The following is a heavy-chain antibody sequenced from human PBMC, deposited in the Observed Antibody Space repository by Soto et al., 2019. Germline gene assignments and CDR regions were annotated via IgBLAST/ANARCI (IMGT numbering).Heavy chain of an antibody. CDR1: GGTFSSYA. J-gene: IGHJ6*02. V-gene: IGHV1-69*12. CDR2: IIPIFGTA. CDR3: AKNPENYYYGMDV. Sequence: QVQLVQSGAEVKKPGSSVKVSCKASGGTFSSYAISWVRQAPGQGLEWMGGIIPIFGTADYAQKFQGRVTITADESTSTAYVELSSLRSDDAAMYYCAKNPENYYYGMDVWGQGTTVTVSS.